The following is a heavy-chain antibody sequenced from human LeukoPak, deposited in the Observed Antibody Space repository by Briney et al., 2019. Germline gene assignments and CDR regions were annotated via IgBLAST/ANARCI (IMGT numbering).Heavy chain of an antibody. Sequence: ASVEVSCKASGYTFTSYYMHWVRQAPGQGLEWMGIINPSGGSTSYAQKFQGRVTMTRDTSSSTVYMELSSLRSEDTAVYYCASVDSSGWYGAFEIDYWGQGTLVTVSS. V-gene: IGHV1-46*01. J-gene: IGHJ4*02. CDR1: GYTFTSYY. D-gene: IGHD6-19*01. CDR3: ASVDSSGWYGAFEIDY. CDR2: INPSGGST.